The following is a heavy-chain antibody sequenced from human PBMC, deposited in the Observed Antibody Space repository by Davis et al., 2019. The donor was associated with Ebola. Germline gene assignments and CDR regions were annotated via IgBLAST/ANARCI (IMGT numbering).Heavy chain of an antibody. CDR2: ISPYDSDA. CDR3: VRLTCNTVSCYALDY. V-gene: IGHV5-51*01. D-gene: IGHD3-16*01. CDR1: GYSFEYYW. J-gene: IGHJ4*02. Sequence: GESLKISCRTSGYSFEYYWIAWVRQTAGKGLEWMGIISPYDSDARYSPSFQGHVTMSVDKSISTAYLQWDSLKASDTAMYYCVRLTCNTVSCYALDYWGQGSLVTVSS.